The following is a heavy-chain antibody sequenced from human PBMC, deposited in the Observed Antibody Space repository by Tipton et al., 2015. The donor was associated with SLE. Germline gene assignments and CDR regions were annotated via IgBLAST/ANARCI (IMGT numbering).Heavy chain of an antibody. J-gene: IGHJ3*01. CDR3: ARWGAGAFDV. D-gene: IGHD3-16*01. Sequence: TLSLTCTVSSGSVFTSTYYWNWIRQPPGKGLEWIGEINDSRSTNYNPSLKSRVTISDDTSKNQFSLKLSSVTAADTAIYYCARWGAGAFDVWGQGTMVTVSS. V-gene: IGHV4-39*07. CDR2: INDSRST. CDR1: SGSVFTSTYY.